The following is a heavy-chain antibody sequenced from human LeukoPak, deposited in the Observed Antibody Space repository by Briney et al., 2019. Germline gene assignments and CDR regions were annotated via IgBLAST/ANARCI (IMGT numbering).Heavy chain of an antibody. V-gene: IGHV4-61*01. CDR3: ARLTGYDWESSYDY. CDR1: GVSISSSYY. CDR2: IYYSGSA. J-gene: IGHJ4*02. Sequence: SETLSLTCTVSGVSISSSYYWSWIRQPPGKGLEWIGYIYYSGSANYNPSLKSRVTISVDTSKNQFSLKLSSVTAADTAVYYCARLTGYDWESSYDYWGQGTLVTVSS. D-gene: IGHD5-12*01.